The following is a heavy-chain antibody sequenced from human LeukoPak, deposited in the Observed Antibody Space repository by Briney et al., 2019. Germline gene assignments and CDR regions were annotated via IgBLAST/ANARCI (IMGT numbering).Heavy chain of an antibody. CDR3: AVLEDIVVVPAAIHYYYYMDV. J-gene: IGHJ6*03. Sequence: ASVTVSYRASGYTFTGYHMHWVRQAPGQGLEWMGWINPNSGGTNYAQKFQGRVTMTRDTSISTAYMELSRLRSDDTAVYYCAVLEDIVVVPAAIHYYYYMDVWGKGTTVTVSS. CDR1: GYTFTGYH. CDR2: INPNSGGT. V-gene: IGHV1-2*02. D-gene: IGHD2-2*01.